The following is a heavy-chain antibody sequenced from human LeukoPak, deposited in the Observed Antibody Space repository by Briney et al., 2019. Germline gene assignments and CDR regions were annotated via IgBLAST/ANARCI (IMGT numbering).Heavy chain of an antibody. CDR1: GVSFSSSSYY. V-gene: IGHV4-39*07. CDR2: IYYSGST. D-gene: IGHD3-10*01. J-gene: IGHJ5*02. Sequence: SETLSLTCVVYGVSFSSSSYYWGWIRQPPGKGLEWIGSIYYSGSTYYNPSLKSRVTISVDTSKNQFSLKLSSVTAADTAVYYCARGHGYYASGSSYTDWFDPWGQGTLVTVSS. CDR3: ARGHGYYASGSSYTDWFDP.